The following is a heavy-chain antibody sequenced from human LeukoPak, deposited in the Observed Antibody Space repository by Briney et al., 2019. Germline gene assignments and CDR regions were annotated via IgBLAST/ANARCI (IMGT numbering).Heavy chain of an antibody. CDR1: GYTFTSYG. V-gene: IGHV1-18*01. J-gene: IGHJ4*02. CDR2: ISAYNGNT. Sequence: GASVKVSCKASGYTFTSYGISWVRQAPGQGLEWMGWISAYNGNTNYAQKLQGRVTMTTDTSTSTAYMELRSLRSDDTAVYYCARGLNYYDSSGYMGYWGQGTLVTVSS. D-gene: IGHD3-22*01. CDR3: ARGLNYYDSSGYMGY.